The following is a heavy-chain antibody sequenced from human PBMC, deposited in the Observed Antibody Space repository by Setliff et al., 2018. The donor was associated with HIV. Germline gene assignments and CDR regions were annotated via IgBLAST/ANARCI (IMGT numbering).Heavy chain of an antibody. CDR1: GGSFSGNY. CDR3: ARGRGLGGPGAYMDV. V-gene: IGHV3-11*04. J-gene: IGHJ6*03. Sequence: LSLTCAIYGGSFSGNYWSWIRQPPGKGLEWISYISTTASHIYYADSVKGRFTISRDSAKNSLYLQMNGLRAEDTAVYYCARGRGLGGPGAYMDVWGRGTTVTVSS. D-gene: IGHD2-8*02. CDR2: ISTTASHI.